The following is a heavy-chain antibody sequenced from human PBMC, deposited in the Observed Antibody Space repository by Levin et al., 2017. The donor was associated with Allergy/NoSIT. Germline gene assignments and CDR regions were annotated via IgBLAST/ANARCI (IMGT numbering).Heavy chain of an antibody. J-gene: IGHJ4*02. CDR3: ARDLGYDSSGYYGNPLFGYDY. CDR2: ISYDGSNK. CDR1: GFTFSSYA. D-gene: IGHD3-22*01. Sequence: LSLTCAASGFTFSSYAMHWVRQAPGKGLEWVAVISYDGSNKYYADSVKGRFTISRDNSKNTLYLQMNSLRAEDTAVYYCARDLGYDSSGYYGNPLFGYDYWGQGTLVTVSS. V-gene: IGHV3-30-3*01.